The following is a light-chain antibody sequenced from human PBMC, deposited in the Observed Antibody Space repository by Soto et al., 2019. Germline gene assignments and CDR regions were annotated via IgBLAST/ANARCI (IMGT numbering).Light chain of an antibody. J-gene: IGLJ1*01. CDR3: SSYAGSSSV. CDR2: EVN. Sequence: QSALTQPPSASGSPGQSVAISCTGTSSDVGGYNYVSWYQQHPGKAPKLMIYEVNKRPSGVPDRFSGSKPGNTASLTVSGLQAEDEADYYCSSYAGSSSVFGTGTKLTVL. V-gene: IGLV2-8*01. CDR1: SSDVGGYNY.